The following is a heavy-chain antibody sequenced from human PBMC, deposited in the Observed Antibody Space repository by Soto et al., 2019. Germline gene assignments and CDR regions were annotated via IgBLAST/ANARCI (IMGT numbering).Heavy chain of an antibody. Sequence: QVQLVQSGAEVXKPGASVXXXXXASGYTFTSYDINWVRQATGQGLEWMGWMNPNSGNTGYAQKFQGRVTMTRNTSISTAYMELSSLRSEDTAVYYCARGPTWAGNVDYWGQGTLVTVSS. CDR3: ARGPTWAGNVDY. J-gene: IGHJ4*02. CDR1: GYTFTSYD. D-gene: IGHD1-1*01. V-gene: IGHV1-8*01. CDR2: MNPNSGNT.